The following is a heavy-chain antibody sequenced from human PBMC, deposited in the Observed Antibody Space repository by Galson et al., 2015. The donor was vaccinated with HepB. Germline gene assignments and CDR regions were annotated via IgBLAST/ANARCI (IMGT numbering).Heavy chain of an antibody. CDR2: IDPSDSYT. CDR3: AIWLDHYDILTGYPAYFDY. Sequence: QSGAEVKKPGESLRISCKGSGYSCTSYWISWVRQMPGKGLVWMGRIDPSDSYTNYSPSLQGHVTISADKSISTAYLQWSSLKASDTAMYYCAIWLDHYDILTGYPAYFDYWGQGTLVTVSS. V-gene: IGHV5-10-1*01. J-gene: IGHJ4*02. CDR1: GYSCTSYW. D-gene: IGHD3-9*01.